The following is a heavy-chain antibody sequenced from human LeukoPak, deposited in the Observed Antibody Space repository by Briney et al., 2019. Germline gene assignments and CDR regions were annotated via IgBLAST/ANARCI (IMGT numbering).Heavy chain of an antibody. D-gene: IGHD3-10*01. CDR1: GYSISSGYY. J-gene: IGHJ4*02. CDR2: IYHSGST. Sequence: SETLSLTCAVSGYSISSGYYWGWIRQPPGKGLEWIGSIYHSGSTYYNPSLKSRVTISVDTSKNQFSLKLSSVTAADTAVYYCAREPLWDSGGYYPSPIDYWGQGTLVTVSS. CDR3: AREPLWDSGGYYPSPIDY. V-gene: IGHV4-38-2*02.